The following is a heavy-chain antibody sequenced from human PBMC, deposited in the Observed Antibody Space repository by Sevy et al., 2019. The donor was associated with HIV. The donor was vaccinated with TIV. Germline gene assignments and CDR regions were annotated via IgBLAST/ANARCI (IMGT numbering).Heavy chain of an antibody. J-gene: IGHJ3*02. V-gene: IGHV3-23*01. Sequence: GGSLRLSCAASGFTFSSYAMSWVRQAPGKGLEWVSAISGSGGSTYYADSVKGRSTISRDNSKNTLYLQMNSLRAEDTAVYYCAKDRARTLYGDSTDAFDIRGQGTMVTVSS. CDR2: ISGSGGST. D-gene: IGHD4-17*01. CDR1: GFTFSSYA. CDR3: AKDRARTLYGDSTDAFDI.